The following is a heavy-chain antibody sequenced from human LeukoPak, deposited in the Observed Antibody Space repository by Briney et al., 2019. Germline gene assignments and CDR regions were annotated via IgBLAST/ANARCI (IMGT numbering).Heavy chain of an antibody. CDR1: GFTFSSSG. CDR2: MHYDGTNK. V-gene: IGHV3-30*02. J-gene: IGHJ4*02. Sequence: GGSLRLSCAASGFTFSSSGMHWVRQAPDKGLYWVAFMHYDGTNKYYADSVKGRFTVSRDNSKNTLYLQMNSLRPDDTAVYFCVKDLGGSYYVLAHRGQGTLVTVSS. CDR3: VKDLGGSYYVLAH. D-gene: IGHD1-26*01.